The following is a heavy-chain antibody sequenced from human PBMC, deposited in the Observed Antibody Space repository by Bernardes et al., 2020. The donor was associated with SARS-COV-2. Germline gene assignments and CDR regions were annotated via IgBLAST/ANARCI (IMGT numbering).Heavy chain of an antibody. CDR2: ISYEGSKV. CDR3: ARGNYYESSERTGYWFDS. J-gene: IGHJ5*01. D-gene: IGHD3-22*01. CDR1: GFSFSSYA. V-gene: IGHV3-30-3*01. Sequence: GGSLRLSCAASGFSFSSYAMHWVRQTPGKGLEWVALISYEGSKVNYAESVKGRFTISRDNSKNTLFLQMDSLRAQDTASYYCARGNYYESSERTGYWFDSWGQGILITVSS.